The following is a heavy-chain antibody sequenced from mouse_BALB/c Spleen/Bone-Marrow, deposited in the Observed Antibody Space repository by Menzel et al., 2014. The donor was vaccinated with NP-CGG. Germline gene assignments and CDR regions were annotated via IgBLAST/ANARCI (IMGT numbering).Heavy chain of an antibody. D-gene: IGHD4-1*01. CDR3: ARETGPRAMDY. J-gene: IGHJ4*01. V-gene: IGHV5-4*02. CDR1: GFTFSDYY. Sequence: EVKLVESGGGSVKPGGSLKLSCAASGFTFSDYYMFWVRQTPEKRLEWVATISDDGGNTYYRDSVKGRFTISRDNAKNKLNLQMSSLKSEDTATYHCARETGPRAMDYWGQGTSVTVSS. CDR2: ISDDGGNT.